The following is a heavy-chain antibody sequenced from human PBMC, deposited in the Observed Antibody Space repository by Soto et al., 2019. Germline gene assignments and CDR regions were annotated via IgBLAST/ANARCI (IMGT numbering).Heavy chain of an antibody. V-gene: IGHV1-24*01. CDR1: GYALTELS. D-gene: IGHD1-1*01. Sequence: QVQLVQSGAEVKKPGASVKVSCKVSGYALTELSMHWVRQAPGEGLEWMGGFDPEDGETIYAQKFQGRVTMTEDTSTDTAYMELSSLRSEDTAVYYCATDWGWNDVLKGYYYYGMDVWGQGTTVTVSS. CDR2: FDPEDGET. CDR3: ATDWGWNDVLKGYYYYGMDV. J-gene: IGHJ6*02.